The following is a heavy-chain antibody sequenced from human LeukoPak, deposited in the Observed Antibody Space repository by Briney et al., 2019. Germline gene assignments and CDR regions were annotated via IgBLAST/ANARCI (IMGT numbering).Heavy chain of an antibody. D-gene: IGHD2/OR15-2a*01. CDR3: AKDSAKKYDDY. CDR2: ISGSDGST. CDR1: GFTFSSYA. J-gene: IGHJ4*02. Sequence: GSLRLSCAASGFTFSSYAMSWVRQAPGEGLEWVSGISGSDGSTNYADSVKGRFTISRENSKNTLYLQMNSLRAEDTAVYYCAKDSAKKYDDYWGQGTLVTVSS. V-gene: IGHV3-23*01.